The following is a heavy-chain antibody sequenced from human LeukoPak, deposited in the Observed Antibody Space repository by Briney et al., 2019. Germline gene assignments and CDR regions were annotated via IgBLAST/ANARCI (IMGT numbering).Heavy chain of an antibody. Sequence: EASVKVSCKASGYTFTGYYIHWVRQAPGQGLEWLGWINTNTGNPTYAQGFTGRFVFSLDTSVSTAYLQINSLKAEDTAVYYCARDSISGSYVHYDNWGQGTLVTVSS. CDR1: GYTFTGYY. V-gene: IGHV7-4-1*02. J-gene: IGHJ4*02. CDR3: ARDSISGSYVHYDN. D-gene: IGHD1-26*01. CDR2: INTNTGNP.